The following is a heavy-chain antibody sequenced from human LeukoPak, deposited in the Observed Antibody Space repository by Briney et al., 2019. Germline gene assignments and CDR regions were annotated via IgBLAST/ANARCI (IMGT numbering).Heavy chain of an antibody. Sequence: GGSLRLSCAASGFTFSSYSMKWVRQAPGKGLEWVSSISSSSYIYYADSVKGRFTISRDNAKNSLYLQMNSLRAEDTAVYYCARDLLELRSLGAFDIWGQGTMVTVSS. CDR2: ISSSSYI. CDR3: ARDLLELRSLGAFDI. CDR1: GFTFSSYS. J-gene: IGHJ3*02. D-gene: IGHD1-7*01. V-gene: IGHV3-21*01.